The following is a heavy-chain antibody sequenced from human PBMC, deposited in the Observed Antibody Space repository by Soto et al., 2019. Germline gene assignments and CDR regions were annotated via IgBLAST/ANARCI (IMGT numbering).Heavy chain of an antibody. CDR1: GGTFRSFV. Sequence: VRLVQSGAEVKKPGSSVKVSCKVSGGTFRSFVIDWVRQAPGQRLEWLGGIIPIFGTTNYAEKFRGRVSRTAADSTSTAYMDLSSRASDDTAEYFSARPRRGYGKNNIYDPWGQGPVVTVSS. CDR2: IIPIFGTT. D-gene: IGHD1-1*01. V-gene: IGHV1-69*01. J-gene: IGHJ5*02. CDR3: ARPRRGYGKNNIYDP.